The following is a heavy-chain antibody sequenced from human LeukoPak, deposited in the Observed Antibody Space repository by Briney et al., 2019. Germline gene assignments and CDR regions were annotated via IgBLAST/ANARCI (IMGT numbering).Heavy chain of an antibody. CDR3: ARAFSAVTTTGDFDY. J-gene: IGHJ4*02. CDR2: ISSSSSYI. Sequence: GGSLRLSCAASGFTFSSYSMNWVRQAPGKGLEWVSSISSSSSYIYYADSVKGRFTISRDNAKNSLYLQMNSLRAEDTAVYYCARAFSAVTTTGDFDYWGQGTLVTVSS. V-gene: IGHV3-21*01. D-gene: IGHD4-17*01. CDR1: GFTFSSYS.